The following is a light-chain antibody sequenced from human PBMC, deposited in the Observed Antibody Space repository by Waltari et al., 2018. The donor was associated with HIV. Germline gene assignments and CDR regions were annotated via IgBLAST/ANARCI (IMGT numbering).Light chain of an antibody. V-gene: IGLV1-44*01. Sequence: QSVLTQPPSASGTPGQRVTISCSGSSSNIGTKTVSWYQQVPGTAPKPPIHNNNHRPSGVPDRFSGSNSGTSASLAISGLQSEDEADYYCAACDDSLNGYVFGTGTKVTVL. CDR3: AACDDSLNGYV. J-gene: IGLJ1*01. CDR2: NNN. CDR1: SSNIGTKT.